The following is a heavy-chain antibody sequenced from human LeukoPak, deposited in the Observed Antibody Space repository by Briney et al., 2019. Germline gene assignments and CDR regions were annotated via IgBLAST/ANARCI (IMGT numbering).Heavy chain of an antibody. D-gene: IGHD1-26*01. V-gene: IGHV3-66*01. CDR1: GFTVSNNY. J-gene: IGHJ4*02. CDR3: RWEPKY. Sequence: GGSLRLSCAASGFTVSNNYMSWVCQTPGKGLEWVSLIYSGGSTYYADSVKGRFTISRDNSKNTLYLQMNSLRAEDTAVYYCRWEPKYWGQGTLVTVSS. CDR2: IYSGGST.